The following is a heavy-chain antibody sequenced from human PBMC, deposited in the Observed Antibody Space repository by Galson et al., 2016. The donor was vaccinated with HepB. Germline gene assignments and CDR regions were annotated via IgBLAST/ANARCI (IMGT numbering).Heavy chain of an antibody. D-gene: IGHD4-17*01. CDR3: ARAGAAVTTHFDL. Sequence: SVKVSCKASGYNFRIFGITWVRQAPGQGLEWMGWIGAHNDRTNYAPKFQGRVTMTTDTSTSTAYVELGSLKSDDTAVYYCARAGAAVTTHFDLWGQGTPVAVSS. J-gene: IGHJ5*02. CDR1: GYNFRIFG. V-gene: IGHV1-18*01. CDR2: IGAHNDRT.